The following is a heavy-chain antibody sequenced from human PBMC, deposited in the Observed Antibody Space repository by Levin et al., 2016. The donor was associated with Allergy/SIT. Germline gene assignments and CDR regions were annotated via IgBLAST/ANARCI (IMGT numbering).Heavy chain of an antibody. CDR1: GYTFTSYY. J-gene: IGHJ6*02. Sequence: ASVKVSCKASGYTFTSYYMHWVRQAPGQGLEWMGIINPSGGSTSYAQKFQGRVTMTRDTSTSTVYMELSSLRSEDTAVYYCARVQYSSSTLDYYYYYGMDVWGQGTTVTVSS. CDR2: INPSGGST. D-gene: IGHD6-6*01. V-gene: IGHV1-46*01. CDR3: ARVQYSSSTLDYYYYYGMDV.